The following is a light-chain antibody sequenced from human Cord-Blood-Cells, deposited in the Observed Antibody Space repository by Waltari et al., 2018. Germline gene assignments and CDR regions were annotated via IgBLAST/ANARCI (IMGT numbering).Light chain of an antibody. J-gene: IGKJ1*01. CDR1: QRVSTN. V-gene: IGKV3-15*01. Sequence: ELGMTPSPATLSVSPGERATLSGRASQRVSTNLAWYQQKPGQAPRLLIYGASTRANGIPARFSGSGSVTEFTLTISSLQSEDFADYYCQQYNTGPRTSGQGTNLEIK. CDR2: GAS. CDR3: QQYNTGPRT.